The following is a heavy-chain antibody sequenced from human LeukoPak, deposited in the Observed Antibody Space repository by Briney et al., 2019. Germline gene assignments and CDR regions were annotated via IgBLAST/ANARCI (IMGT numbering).Heavy chain of an antibody. CDR2: IYSGGST. CDR3: ARDRQLAYYDFWSGYYSPKDYYYGMDV. V-gene: IGHV3-53*01. CDR1: GFTVSSNY. J-gene: IGHJ6*02. Sequence: PGGSLRLSCAASGFTVSSNYMSWVRQAPGKGLEWVSVIYSGGSTYYADSVKGRFTISRDNSKNTLYLQMNSLRAEDTAVYYCARDRQLAYYDFWSGYYSPKDYYYGMDVWGQGTTVTVSS. D-gene: IGHD3-3*01.